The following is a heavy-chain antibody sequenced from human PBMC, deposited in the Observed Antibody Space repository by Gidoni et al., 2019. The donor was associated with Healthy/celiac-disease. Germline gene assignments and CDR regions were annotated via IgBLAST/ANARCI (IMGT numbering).Heavy chain of an antibody. V-gene: IGHV3-23*04. Sequence: EVQLVESGGGLVQPGGSRRLSCAASGFAFSSYAMSWVRQAPGKGLEWVSAISGSGGSTYYADSVKGRFTISRDNSKNTLYLQMNSLRAEDTAVYYCAKTRTYYYDSSGSYGMDVWGQGTTVTVSS. J-gene: IGHJ6*02. CDR3: AKTRTYYYDSSGSYGMDV. CDR2: ISGSGGST. D-gene: IGHD3-22*01. CDR1: GFAFSSYA.